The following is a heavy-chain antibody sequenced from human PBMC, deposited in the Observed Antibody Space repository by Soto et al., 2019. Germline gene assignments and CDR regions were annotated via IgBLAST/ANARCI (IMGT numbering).Heavy chain of an antibody. CDR3: AKGLGYCSGGSCDVLYYYYYGMDV. J-gene: IGHJ6*02. CDR2: ISGSGGST. Sequence: PGGSLRLSCAASGFTFSSYAMSWVRQAPGKGLEWVSAISGSGGSTYYADSVKGRFTISRDNSKNTLYLQMNSLRAEDTAVYYCAKGLGYCSGGSCDVLYYYYYGMDVWGQGTTVTVSS. CDR1: GFTFSSYA. D-gene: IGHD2-15*01. V-gene: IGHV3-23*01.